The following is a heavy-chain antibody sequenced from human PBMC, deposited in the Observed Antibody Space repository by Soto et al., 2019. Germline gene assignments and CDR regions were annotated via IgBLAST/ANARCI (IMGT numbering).Heavy chain of an antibody. CDR2: IYYSGST. D-gene: IGHD3-22*01. J-gene: IGHJ4*02. CDR3: AREDYFDSGGFPI. CDR1: GGSISSYY. Sequence: SETLSLTCTVSGGSISSYYWSWIRQPPGKGLEWIGYIYYSGSTNYNPSLKSRVTISVDTTNNHFHLKLSYVTAADTAMYYCAREDYFDSGGFPIWGQGTLVTVSS. V-gene: IGHV4-59*01.